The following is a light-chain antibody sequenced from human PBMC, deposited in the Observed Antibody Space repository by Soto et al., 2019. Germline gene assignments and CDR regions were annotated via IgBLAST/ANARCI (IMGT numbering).Light chain of an antibody. J-gene: IGKJ5*01. CDR3: QQRTNWPPIT. V-gene: IGKV3-11*01. CDR1: QTVSSS. Sequence: PGERATLSCRASQTVSSSLAWYQQKPGQAPRLLIYDASNRATGMPARFSGSGSETDFTLTISSLEPEDFGVYYCQQRTNWPPITFGQGTRLEFK. CDR2: DAS.